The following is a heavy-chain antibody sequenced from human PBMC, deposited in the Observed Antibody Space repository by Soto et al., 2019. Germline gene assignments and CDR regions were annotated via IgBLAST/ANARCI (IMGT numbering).Heavy chain of an antibody. CDR3: ARLHYVTIFGVVYGMDV. CDR1: GYSFTSYW. J-gene: IGHJ6*02. V-gene: IGHV5-10-1*01. D-gene: IGHD3-3*01. CDR2: IDPSDSYT. Sequence: VESLKISCKGSGYSFTSYWISWVRQMPGKGLEWMGRIDPSDSYTNYSPSFQGHVTISADKSISTAYLQWSSLKASDTAMYYCARLHYVTIFGVVYGMDVWGQGTTVTVSS.